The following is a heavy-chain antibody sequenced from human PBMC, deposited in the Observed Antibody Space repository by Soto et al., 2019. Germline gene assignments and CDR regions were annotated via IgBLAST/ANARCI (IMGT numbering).Heavy chain of an antibody. CDR2: IVVGSGNT. D-gene: IGHD2-21*02. CDR1: GLAFLTSA. V-gene: IGHV1-58*01. CDR3: AADPYCGGDCYFDY. Sequence: GASVKVSCKASGLAFLTSAVQWVLQARGQRLEWIGWIVVGSGNTNYAQKFQERVTITRDMSTNTAYMELSSLRSEDTALYYCAADPYCGGDCYFDYWGQGIMVTVSS. J-gene: IGHJ4*02.